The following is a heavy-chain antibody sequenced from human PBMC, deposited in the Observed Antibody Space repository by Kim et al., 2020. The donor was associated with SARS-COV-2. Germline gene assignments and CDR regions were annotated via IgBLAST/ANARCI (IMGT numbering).Heavy chain of an antibody. CDR1: GFTFSSYA. CDR2: ISGSGGST. D-gene: IGHD3-16*01. V-gene: IGHV3-23*01. J-gene: IGHJ6*02. Sequence: GGSLRLSCAASGFTFSSYAMSWVRQAPGKGLEWVSAISGSGGSTYYADSVKGRFTISRDNSKNTLYLQMNSLRAEDTAVYYCAKDDYLTARHYYYYGMDVWGQGTTVTVSS. CDR3: AKDDYLTARHYYYYGMDV.